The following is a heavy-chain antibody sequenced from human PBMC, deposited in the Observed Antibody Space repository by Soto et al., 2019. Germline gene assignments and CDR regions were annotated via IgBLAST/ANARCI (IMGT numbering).Heavy chain of an antibody. Sequence: QITLKESGPTVVKPTQTLTLTCSLSGFSLNTGGVGVGWIRQPPGQALEWLAVIYWDDDKSWNPSLRDRLTITRDASDDQVVLTVTNMAPVDTGTYYCARRRGGFGGGWTTPYFDYWGQGTLVTVSS. CDR1: GFSLNTGGVG. CDR3: ARRRGGFGGGWTTPYFDY. V-gene: IGHV2-5*02. J-gene: IGHJ4*02. D-gene: IGHD6-19*01. CDR2: IYWDDDK.